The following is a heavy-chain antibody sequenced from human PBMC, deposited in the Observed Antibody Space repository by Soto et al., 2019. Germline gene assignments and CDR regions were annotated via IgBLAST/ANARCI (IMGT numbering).Heavy chain of an antibody. CDR1: GFNFSDYY. V-gene: IGHV3-11*01. Sequence: SHTLSCAASGFNFSDYYMSWISQAPGKGLEWVSYISSSGSTIYYADSVKGRFTISRDNAKNSLYLQMNSLRAEDTAVYYCARGLYSSSWYPSVYWGQGTLVTVSS. CDR3: ARGLYSSSWYPSVY. CDR2: ISSSGSTI. D-gene: IGHD6-13*01. J-gene: IGHJ4*02.